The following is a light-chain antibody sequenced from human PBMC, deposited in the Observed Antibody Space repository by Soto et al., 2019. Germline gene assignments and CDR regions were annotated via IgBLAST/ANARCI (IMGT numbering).Light chain of an antibody. Sequence: QSVLTQPASVSGSPGQSITISCTGTSSDVGSYNLVSWYQQHPGKAPKLMIYEGSKRPSGVSNRFSGSKSGNTASLTNSGLQAEDEADYYCCSYAGSSPYVFGTGTNVTVL. V-gene: IGLV2-23*01. J-gene: IGLJ1*01. CDR2: EGS. CDR3: CSYAGSSPYV. CDR1: SSDVGSYNL.